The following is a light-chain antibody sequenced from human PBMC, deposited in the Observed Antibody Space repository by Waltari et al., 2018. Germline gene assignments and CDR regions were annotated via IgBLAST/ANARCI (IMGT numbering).Light chain of an antibody. V-gene: IGKV2-30*02. CDR1: QSLVHSNGNTY. J-gene: IGKJ2*03. CDR2: EVS. CDR3: GQGTHLSS. Sequence: DVVMTQFPLSLPITPGQPASISCRSSQSLVHSNGNTYLSWYQQKPGQPPRRLIYEVSNPDSGVPDRFSGSGAGTDFTLKISRVEAEDVGVYYCGQGTHLSSFGQGTKVEIK.